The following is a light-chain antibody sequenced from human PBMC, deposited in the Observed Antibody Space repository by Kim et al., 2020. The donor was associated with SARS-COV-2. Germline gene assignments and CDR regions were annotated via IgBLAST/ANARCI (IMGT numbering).Light chain of an antibody. CDR3: NSRDSSGNRLV. CDR1: TLRNYY. Sequence: SSELTQDPAVSVALGQTIRITCQGDTLRNYYASWYQQKPGQAPVLVIYGKNNRPSGIPDRFSGSSSGNTASLTITGVQAEDEADFYCNSRDSSGNRLVFGGGTQLTVL. CDR2: GKN. V-gene: IGLV3-19*01. J-gene: IGLJ2*01.